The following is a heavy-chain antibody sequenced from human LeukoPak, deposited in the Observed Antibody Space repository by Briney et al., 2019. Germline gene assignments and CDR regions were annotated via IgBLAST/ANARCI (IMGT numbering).Heavy chain of an antibody. V-gene: IGHV1-18*01. J-gene: IGHJ6*02. CDR3: ARDRGSGGSQWLVHYYYGMDV. CDR2: ISAYNGNT. Sequence: GASVKVSCKASGYTFTSYGISWVRQAPGQGLEWMGWISAYNGNTNYAQKLQGRVTMTTDTSTSTAYMELRSLRSDDTAVYYCARDRGSGGSQWLVHYYYGMDVWGQGTTVTVSS. CDR1: GYTFTSYG. D-gene: IGHD6-19*01.